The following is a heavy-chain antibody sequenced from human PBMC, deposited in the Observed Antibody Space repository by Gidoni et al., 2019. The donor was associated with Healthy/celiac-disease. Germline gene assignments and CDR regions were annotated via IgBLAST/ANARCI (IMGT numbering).Heavy chain of an antibody. D-gene: IGHD2-2*01. J-gene: IGHJ5*02. V-gene: IGHV4-39*01. CDR1: GGSISSSSYY. CDR3: ARLGYCSSTSCYGPFNWFDP. CDR2: IYYSGST. Sequence: QLQLQESGPGLVKPSETLSLTCTVPGGSISSSSYYWGWIRQPPGKGLEWIGIIYYSGSTYYNPSLKRRVTISVDTSKTQFSLKLSSVTAADTAVYYCARLGYCSSTSCYGPFNWFDPWGQGTLVTVSS.